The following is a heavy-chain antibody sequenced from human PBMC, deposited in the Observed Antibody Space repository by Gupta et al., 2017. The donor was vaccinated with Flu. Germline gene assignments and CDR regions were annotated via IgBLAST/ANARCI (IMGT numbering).Heavy chain of an antibody. CDR2: ISPLSAST. V-gene: IGHV1-69*15. J-gene: IGHJ5*02. D-gene: IGHD3-10*02. CDR3: AKENSVFPNNWFDP. Sequence: QFQLIQSGAEVKTSGSSVRVSCQTSGGAFRNFAINWVRQVPGHGLEWMGKISPLSASTIYAEKYRDKILLSADGSTGTVYMEVTSLRSEDTATYYCAKENSVFPNNWFDPWGQGTLVTVSS. CDR1: GGAFRNFA.